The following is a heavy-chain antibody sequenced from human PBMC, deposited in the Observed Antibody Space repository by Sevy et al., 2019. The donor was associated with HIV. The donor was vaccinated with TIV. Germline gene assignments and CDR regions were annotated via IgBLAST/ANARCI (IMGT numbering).Heavy chain of an antibody. V-gene: IGHV3-30*04. J-gene: IGHJ4*02. CDR2: ISHDERTT. CDR1: GFTFSTYA. CDR3: ARDPGNSGNY. D-gene: IGHD1-1*01. Sequence: GKSLKISCAASGFTFSTYAMHWLRQAPGKGLEWVAVISHDERTTYYADSVKGRFTISRDNSKNTLYLQMDSLRPEDTTIYYCARDPGNSGNYWGQGTLVTVSS.